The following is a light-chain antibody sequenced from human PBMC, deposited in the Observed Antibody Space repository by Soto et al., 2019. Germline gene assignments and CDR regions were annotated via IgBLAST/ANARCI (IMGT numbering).Light chain of an antibody. J-gene: IGKJ2*01. CDR2: KVS. CDR3: MQGTLWPRT. V-gene: IGKV2-30*01. CDR1: QSLVYSDGNTY. Sequence: DVVMTQSPLSLPVTLGQPASISCRSSQSLVYSDGNTYLNWLQQRPGQSPRRLIYKVSNRDSGVPDRFSGSGSGTDFTLKISRVEAEDVGVYYCMQGTLWPRTFGQGTKLEIK.